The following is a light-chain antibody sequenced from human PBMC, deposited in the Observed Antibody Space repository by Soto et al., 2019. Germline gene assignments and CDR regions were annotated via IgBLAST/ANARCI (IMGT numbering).Light chain of an antibody. CDR2: AAS. CDR1: QSISSY. V-gene: IGKV1-39*01. Sequence: DIQMTQSPSSLSASVGDRVTITCRASQSISSYLTWYQQKPGKAPKLLIYAASRLQSGVPSRFSGSGAGTDFPLTSSSLQPDDVAYYYGQQSYSPPYTFGPGTKVDIK. CDR3: QQSYSPPYT. J-gene: IGKJ3*01.